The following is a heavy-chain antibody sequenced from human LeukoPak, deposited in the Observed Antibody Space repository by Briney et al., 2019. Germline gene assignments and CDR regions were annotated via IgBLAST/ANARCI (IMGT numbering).Heavy chain of an antibody. CDR2: FDPEDGET. V-gene: IGHV1-24*01. CDR3: ARGGKIMISTVRGALASRDGFDI. J-gene: IGHJ3*02. CDR1: GYTLTELS. Sequence: ASVKVSCKVSGYTLTELSMHWVRQAPGKGLEWMGGFDPEDGETIYAQKFQGRVTMTEDTSTDTAYMELSSLRSEDTAVYYCARGGKIMISTVRGALASRDGFDIWGRGTMVTVSS. D-gene: IGHD3-10*01.